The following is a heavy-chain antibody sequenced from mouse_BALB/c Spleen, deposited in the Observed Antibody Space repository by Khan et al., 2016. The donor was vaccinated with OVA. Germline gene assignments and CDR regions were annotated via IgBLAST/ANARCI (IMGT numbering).Heavy chain of an antibody. CDR3: ARNRDVGSYWYFDG. V-gene: IGHV2-6-4*01. Sequence: QVQLKESGPGLVAPSQSLSITCTVSGCSLSRYSVHWVRQPPGKGLEWLGMIWVGGSTDYNSALKSRLSISKDNSKSQVFLKMNSLQTDDTAMHYCARNRDVGSYWYFDGWGAGTTVTVSS. D-gene: IGHD3-3*01. CDR1: GCSLSRYS. J-gene: IGHJ1*01. CDR2: IWVGGST.